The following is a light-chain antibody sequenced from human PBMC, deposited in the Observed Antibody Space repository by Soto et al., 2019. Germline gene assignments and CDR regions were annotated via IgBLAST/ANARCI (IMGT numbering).Light chain of an antibody. CDR2: AAS. V-gene: IGKV1-39*01. Sequence: DIQMTQSPSSLSASVGDRVTITCRASQSISSNLNWYQQKAGKAPKLLIYAASSLQSGVPSRYSGSGSGTDLTLTISSLQPEDFATYYCQHSYSTPQTFRQGNKADIK. J-gene: IGKJ1*01. CDR1: QSISSN. CDR3: QHSYSTPQT.